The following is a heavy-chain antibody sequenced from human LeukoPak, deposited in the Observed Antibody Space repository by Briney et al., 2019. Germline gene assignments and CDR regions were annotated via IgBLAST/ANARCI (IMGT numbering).Heavy chain of an antibody. CDR1: GFTXXXYX. V-gene: IGHV3-11*04. Sequence: GFTXXXYXXXWIRQAXGKGXXWVSYISSSGSTIYYADSVKGRFTISRDNAKNSLYLQMNSLRAEDTAVYYCARTYSNYVFGYWGQGTLVTVSS. CDR3: ARTYSNYVFGY. J-gene: IGHJ4*02. CDR2: ISSSGSTI. D-gene: IGHD4-11*01.